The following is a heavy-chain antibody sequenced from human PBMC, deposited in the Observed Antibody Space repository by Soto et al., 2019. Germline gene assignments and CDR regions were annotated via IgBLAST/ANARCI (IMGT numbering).Heavy chain of an antibody. CDR1: GFTFSGDA. Sequence: GGSLRLSCAASGFTFSGDAMNWVRQAPGKGLEWVSSISTTSTYIYYAESVKGRFTISRDNANNSLHLQMNSLRAEDTAVYYCVRDYVMDVWGQGTTVTVYS. D-gene: IGHD3-10*02. V-gene: IGHV3-21*01. CDR3: VRDYVMDV. CDR2: ISTTSTYI. J-gene: IGHJ6*02.